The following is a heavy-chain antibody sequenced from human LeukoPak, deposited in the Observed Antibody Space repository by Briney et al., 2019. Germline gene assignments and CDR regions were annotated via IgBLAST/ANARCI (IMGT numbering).Heavy chain of an antibody. CDR3: ARAGVYSGSYYTY. CDR2: NNSDGSIT. J-gene: IGHJ4*02. D-gene: IGHD1-26*01. V-gene: IGHV3-74*01. CDR1: GFTFSSYW. Sequence: GGSLRLSCAASGFTFSSYWMHWVRQAPGKGLVWVSRNNSDGSITSYADSVKGRFTISRDNAKNTLYLQMNSLRAEDTAVYYCARAGVYSGSYYTYWGQGTLVTVSS.